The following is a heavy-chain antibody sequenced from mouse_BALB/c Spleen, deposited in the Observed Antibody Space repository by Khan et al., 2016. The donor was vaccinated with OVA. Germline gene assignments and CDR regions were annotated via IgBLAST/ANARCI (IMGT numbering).Heavy chain of an antibody. D-gene: IGHD2-2*01. Sequence: VRLQQSGPELVKPGASVKVSCKASDYAFTSYIMYWVKQSHRKSLEWIGYIDPYNGGTSYNQKFKGKATLTVDKSSTTAYMHLNSLTSEDSAVYYCARGGYGGFAYWGQGTLVTVSA. CDR3: ARGGYGGFAY. CDR2: IDPYNGGT. CDR1: DYAFTSYI. J-gene: IGHJ3*01. V-gene: IGHV1S135*01.